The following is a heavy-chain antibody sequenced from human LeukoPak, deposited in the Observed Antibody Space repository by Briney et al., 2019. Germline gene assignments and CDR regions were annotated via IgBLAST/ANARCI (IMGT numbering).Heavy chain of an antibody. Sequence: ASVKVSCKASGYTLTGHSMHWVRQAPGQGLEWMGWMNPSSGGTKYTRKFQGRVTMTRDTSISTAYMELSRLTSDDTAMYYCARDKLGLGELSLYDEWGQGTQVTVSS. J-gene: IGHJ4*02. V-gene: IGHV1-2*02. CDR3: ARDKLGLGELSLYDE. D-gene: IGHD3-16*02. CDR2: MNPSSGGT. CDR1: GYTLTGHS.